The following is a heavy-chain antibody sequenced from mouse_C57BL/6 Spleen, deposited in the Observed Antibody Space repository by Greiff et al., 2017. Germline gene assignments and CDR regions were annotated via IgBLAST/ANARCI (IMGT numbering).Heavy chain of an antibody. J-gene: IGHJ4*01. Sequence: EVHLVESGEGLVKPGGSLKLSCAASGFTFSSYAMSWVRQTPEKRLEWVAYISSGGDYIYYADTVKGRFTISRDNARNTLYLQMSSLKSEDTAMYYCTRATKDYYAMDYWGQGTSVTVSS. CDR3: TRATKDYYAMDY. CDR2: ISSGGDYI. CDR1: GFTFSSYA. V-gene: IGHV5-9-1*02. D-gene: IGHD1-3*01.